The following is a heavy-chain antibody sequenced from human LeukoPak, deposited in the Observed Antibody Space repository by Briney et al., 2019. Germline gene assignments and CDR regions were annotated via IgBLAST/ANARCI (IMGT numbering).Heavy chain of an antibody. CDR2: MNPNNGNT. Sequence: ASVKVSCKASGYTFTSYDIHWVRQATGQGLEWMGWMNPNNGNTGYAQKFQGRVTMTRNTSISTAYMELSSLRSEDTAVYYCGREGRNSGWSYFDYWGQRTLVPVSS. D-gene: IGHD6-19*01. CDR1: GYTFTSYD. CDR3: GREGRNSGWSYFDY. V-gene: IGHV1-8*01. J-gene: IGHJ4*02.